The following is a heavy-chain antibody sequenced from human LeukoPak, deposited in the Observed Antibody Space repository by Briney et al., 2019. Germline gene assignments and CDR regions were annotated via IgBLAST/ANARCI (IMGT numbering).Heavy chain of an antibody. D-gene: IGHD3-16*01. CDR3: ARQPIYEAYFDF. Sequence: GSLRLSCAASGFPFDRYWMSWVRLAPGKGLEWVANIKHDGSEKTFVDSVKGRFTISRNNAENSLYLQMNSLRAEDTAVYYCARQPIYEAYFDFWGQGTLVTVSS. V-gene: IGHV3-7*01. CDR1: GFPFDRYW. J-gene: IGHJ4*02. CDR2: IKHDGSEK.